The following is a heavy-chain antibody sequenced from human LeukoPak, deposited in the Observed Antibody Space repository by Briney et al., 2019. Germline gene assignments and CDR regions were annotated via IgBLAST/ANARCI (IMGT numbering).Heavy chain of an antibody. CDR3: ARHRQQLVRWLGWFDP. Sequence: ASVKVCCKASGGTFSSYAISWVRQAPGQGLEWMGGIIPIFGTANYAQKFQGRVTITTDESTSTAYMELSSLRSEDTAVYYCARHRQQLVRWLGWFDPWGQGTLVTVSS. CDR2: IIPIFGTA. J-gene: IGHJ5*02. V-gene: IGHV1-69*05. D-gene: IGHD6-13*01. CDR1: GGTFSSYA.